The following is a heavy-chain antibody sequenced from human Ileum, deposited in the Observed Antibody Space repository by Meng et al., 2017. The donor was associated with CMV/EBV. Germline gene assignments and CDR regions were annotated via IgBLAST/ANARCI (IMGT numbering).Heavy chain of an antibody. CDR2: INQYGST. CDR3: VTADHHAIKY. Sequence: QLLIQQWGAGLLKPSETPSLTCRLGGSFSPYTWSWIRQAPGKGLEWIGEINQYGSTNFNPSVKSRVTISRDTSKNQFSLRLNSVTAADAAVYYCVTADHHAIKYWGQGTLVTVSS. V-gene: IGHV4-34*01. D-gene: IGHD5-12*01. CDR1: GSFSPYT. J-gene: IGHJ4*02.